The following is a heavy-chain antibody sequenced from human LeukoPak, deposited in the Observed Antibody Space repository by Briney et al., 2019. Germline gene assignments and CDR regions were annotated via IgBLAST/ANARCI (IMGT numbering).Heavy chain of an antibody. Sequence: SETLSLTCAVYGGSFSGYYWSWIRQPPGKGLEWIGEINHSGSTNYNPSLKSRVTISVDTSKNQFSLKLSSVTAADTAVYYCASSLPPNWFDPWGQGTLVTVSS. J-gene: IGHJ5*02. CDR2: INHSGST. V-gene: IGHV4-34*01. CDR3: ASSLPPNWFDP. CDR1: GGSFSGYY.